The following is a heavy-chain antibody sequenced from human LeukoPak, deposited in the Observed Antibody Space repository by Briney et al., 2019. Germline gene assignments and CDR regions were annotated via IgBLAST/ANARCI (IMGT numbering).Heavy chain of an antibody. J-gene: IGHJ4*02. CDR1: GFTFSSYA. CDR2: IWYDGSNK. D-gene: IGHD3-3*01. CDR3: AREGFLEWLPDY. V-gene: IGHV3-33*08. Sequence: GGSLRLSCAASGFTFSSYAMSWVRQAPGKGLEWVAVIWYDGSNKYYADSVKGRFTISRDNSKNTLYLQMNSLRAEDTAVYYCAREGFLEWLPDYWGQGTLVTVSS.